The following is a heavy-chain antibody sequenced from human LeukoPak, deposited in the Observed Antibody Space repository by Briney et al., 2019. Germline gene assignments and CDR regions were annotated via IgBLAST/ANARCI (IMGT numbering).Heavy chain of an antibody. V-gene: IGHV4-59*01. CDR2: IYYSGST. CDR3: ARGEWLNYFDY. CDR1: GGSISSYY. J-gene: IGHJ4*02. Sequence: SETLSLTCTVSGGSISSYYWSWIRRPPGKGLEWIGYIYYSGSTNYNPSLKSRVTISVDSSKNQFSLWLSSVTAADTAVYYCARGEWLNYFDYWGQGTLVTVSS. D-gene: IGHD6-19*01.